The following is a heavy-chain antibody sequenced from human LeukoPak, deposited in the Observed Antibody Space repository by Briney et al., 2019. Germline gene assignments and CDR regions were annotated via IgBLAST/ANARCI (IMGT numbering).Heavy chain of an antibody. CDR1: GFTFSSYA. V-gene: IGHV3-23*01. J-gene: IGHJ4*02. CDR2: ISNSYGKT. CDR3: AKATGNLGN. Sequence: GGSLRPSCAASGFTFSSYAMSWVRQAPGKGLEWVSTISNSYGKTYYADSVKGRFTISRDNSKNTLYVQMNSLTAEDTAIYYCAKATGNLGNWGQGTLVTVSS. D-gene: IGHD1-1*01.